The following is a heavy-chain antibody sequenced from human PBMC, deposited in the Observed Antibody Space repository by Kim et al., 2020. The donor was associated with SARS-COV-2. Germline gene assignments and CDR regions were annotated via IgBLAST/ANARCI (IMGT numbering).Heavy chain of an antibody. CDR1: GFTFSDYR. CDR3: VREASYGYHYFEY. J-gene: IGHJ4*02. Sequence: GGSLRLSCAASGFTFSDYRMDWVRQAPGKGLEWISYINGDRDISQRQYADSVKGRFTISRDNAKNSLYMEMNSLRDEDTAVYYCVREASYGYHYFEYWGQGALVTVSS. CDR2: INGDRDISQR. D-gene: IGHD2-15*01. V-gene: IGHV3-48*02.